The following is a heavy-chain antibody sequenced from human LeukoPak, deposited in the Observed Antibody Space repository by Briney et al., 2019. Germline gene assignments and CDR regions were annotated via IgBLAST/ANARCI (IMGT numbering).Heavy chain of an antibody. CDR3: ARDGKGTTYYDS. V-gene: IGHV1-2*02. J-gene: IGHJ4*02. CDR2: INPDSGGS. CDR1: GYTFTGYY. D-gene: IGHD3-3*01. Sequence: ASVKVSCKASGYTFTGYYMHWVGQAPGQGLEWMGWINPDSGGSSYAQKFQGRVTMTRDTSITTAYIELTRLISDDTAVYYCARDGKGTTYYDSWGQGTLVTVSS.